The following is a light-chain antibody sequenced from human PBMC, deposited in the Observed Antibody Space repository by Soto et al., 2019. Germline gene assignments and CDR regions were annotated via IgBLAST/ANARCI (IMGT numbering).Light chain of an antibody. V-gene: IGKV1-9*01. Sequence: DLQLTQSPSFLSASVGDRVTITCRASQGISSHLAWYQQQPGKAPKLLIYVASTFQSGVPSRFSGSGSGTEFSLTISGLQPEDVASYYCQQLNSYPITFGHGTRLEIK. CDR1: QGISSH. CDR2: VAS. J-gene: IGKJ5*01. CDR3: QQLNSYPIT.